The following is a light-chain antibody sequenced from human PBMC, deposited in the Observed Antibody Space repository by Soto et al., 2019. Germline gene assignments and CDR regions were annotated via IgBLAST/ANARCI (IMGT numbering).Light chain of an antibody. J-gene: IGKJ2*01. Sequence: EIVLTQSPGTLSLSPGERATLSCRASQRVSSNYLAWYQQKPGQAPRLLIYGVFSRATGIPDRFSGSGSGTDFTLSISRLEPEDFAVYFCQQYSDSLYTFGQGTKLEIK. CDR2: GVF. V-gene: IGKV3-20*01. CDR1: QRVSSNY. CDR3: QQYSDSLYT.